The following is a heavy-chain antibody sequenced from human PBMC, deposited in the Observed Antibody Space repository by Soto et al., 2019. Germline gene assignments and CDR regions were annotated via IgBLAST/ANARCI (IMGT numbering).Heavy chain of an antibody. V-gene: IGHV1-69*12. Sequence: QVQLVQSGAEVKKPGSSVKVSCKASGGTFSSYAISWVRQAPGQGLEWMGGIIPIFGTANYAQKFQGRVTITADESTSTAYMELSSLSSEDTAVDYCASPTEDSSDLEAFDIWGQGTMVTVSS. D-gene: IGHD6-19*01. CDR2: IIPIFGTA. CDR1: GGTFSSYA. CDR3: ASPTEDSSDLEAFDI. J-gene: IGHJ3*02.